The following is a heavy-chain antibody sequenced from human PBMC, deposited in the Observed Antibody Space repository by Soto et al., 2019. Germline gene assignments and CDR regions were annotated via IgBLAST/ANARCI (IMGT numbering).Heavy chain of an antibody. CDR1: GFTFSNYA. CDR3: AREADYVNWFDP. V-gene: IGHV3-23*01. CDR2: ISGSGGST. Sequence: GGSLRLSCAASGFTFSNYAVTWVRQAPGKGLEWVSTISGSGGSTYYADSVKGRFTISRDNAKNSLYLQMNSLRAEDTAVYYCAREADYVNWFDPWGQGT. D-gene: IGHD4-17*01. J-gene: IGHJ5*02.